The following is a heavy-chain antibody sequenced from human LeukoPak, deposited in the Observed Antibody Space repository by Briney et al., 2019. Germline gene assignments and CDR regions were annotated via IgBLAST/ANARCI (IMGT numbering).Heavy chain of an antibody. CDR2: VTWDGGST. CDR3: AKGAAAGSFDY. J-gene: IGHJ4*02. CDR1: GFTFDDYA. V-gene: IGHV3-43D*03. Sequence: GGSLRLSCTASGFTFDDYAMHWVRQAPGKGLEWVSLVTWDGGSTDYADSVKGRFTISRDNSKNSLFLQMNRLRPEDTALYYCAKGAAAGSFDYWGQGTLVTVSS. D-gene: IGHD6-13*01.